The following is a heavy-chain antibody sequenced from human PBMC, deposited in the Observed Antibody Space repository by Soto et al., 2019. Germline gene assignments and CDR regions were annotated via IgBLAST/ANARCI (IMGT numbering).Heavy chain of an antibody. J-gene: IGHJ4*02. D-gene: IGHD3-10*01. CDR2: ISPSSSFL. CDR1: GFSFRSYY. Sequence: SLRLCCAASGFSFRSYYLNWVRQAPGRGLEWVSSISPSSSFLSYADSVKGRFTISRDNAKSSVHLQMNSLRAEDTAVYFCARVGTDYGSGSPYYSDYWGQGTLVTVSS. V-gene: IGHV3-21*06. CDR3: ARVGTDYGSGSPYYSDY.